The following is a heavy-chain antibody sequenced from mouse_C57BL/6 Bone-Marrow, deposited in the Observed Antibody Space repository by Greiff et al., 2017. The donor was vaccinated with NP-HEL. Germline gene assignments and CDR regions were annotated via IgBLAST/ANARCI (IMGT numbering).Heavy chain of an antibody. J-gene: IGHJ4*01. CDR3: ARSYGSTYYAMDY. V-gene: IGHV1-66*01. CDR1: GYSFTSYY. Sequence: QVQLQQSGPELVKPGASVKISCKASGYSFTSYYIHWVKQRPGQGLEWIGWIYPGSGNTKYNEKFKGKATLTADTSSSTAYMQLSSLTSEDSAVYYCARSYGSTYYAMDYWGQGTSVTVAS. CDR2: IYPGSGNT. D-gene: IGHD1-1*01.